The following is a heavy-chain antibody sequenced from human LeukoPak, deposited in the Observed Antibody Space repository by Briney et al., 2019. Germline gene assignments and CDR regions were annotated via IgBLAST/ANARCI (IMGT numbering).Heavy chain of an antibody. CDR3: ARQGSISAFDI. CDR1: IGSFSGYH. D-gene: IGHD2-21*01. CDR2: IDHSGNT. J-gene: IGHJ4*02. Sequence: SSETLSLTCAVYIGSFSGYHWSWIRQPPGRGLEWIGEIDHSGNTKYNPSLKSRVTISADTSKNQFSLKLRALSAADTAVYFCARQGSISAFDIWGREPWSPFPQ. V-gene: IGHV4-34*01.